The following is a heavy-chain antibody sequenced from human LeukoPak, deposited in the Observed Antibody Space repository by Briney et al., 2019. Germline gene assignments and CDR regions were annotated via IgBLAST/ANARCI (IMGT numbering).Heavy chain of an antibody. Sequence: PSETLSLTCTVSGGSISSYYWSWIRQPPGKGLEWIGYIYYSGGTNYNPSLKSRVTISVDTSKNQFSLKLSSVTAADTAVYYCARFWSGYWHFDYWGQGTLVTVSS. J-gene: IGHJ4*02. CDR2: IYYSGGT. CDR3: ARFWSGYWHFDY. D-gene: IGHD3-3*01. CDR1: GGSISSYY. V-gene: IGHV4-59*01.